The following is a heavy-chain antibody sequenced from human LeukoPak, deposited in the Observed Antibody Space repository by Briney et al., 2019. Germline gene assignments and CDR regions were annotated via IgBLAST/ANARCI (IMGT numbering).Heavy chain of an antibody. CDR1: GYTFTSYA. CDR3: ASEGVYDSSGYQEYYFDY. CDR2: INAGNGNT. Sequence: ASVNVSCKASGYTFTSYAMHWVRQAPGQRLEWMGWINAGNGNTKYSQKFQGRVTITRDTSAGTAYMELSSLRSEDTAVYYCASEGVYDSSGYQEYYFDYWGQGTLVTVSS. D-gene: IGHD3-22*01. J-gene: IGHJ4*02. V-gene: IGHV1-3*01.